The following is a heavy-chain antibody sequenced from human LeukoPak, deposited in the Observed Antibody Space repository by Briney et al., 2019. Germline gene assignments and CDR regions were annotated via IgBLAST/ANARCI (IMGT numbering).Heavy chain of an antibody. CDR3: ARRPRDTSGYYLGAFHD. D-gene: IGHD3-22*01. J-gene: IGHJ3*01. CDR1: GFTFTNYA. V-gene: IGHV3-23*01. Sequence: GGSLRLSCAASGFTFTNYAMTWVRQAPGKGLEWVSVIGASGADTYYSDSVKGRFTVSRDNSQKTLFLHMSSLRAEDTAVYFCARRPRDTSGYYLGAFHDWGQGTTVTVSS. CDR2: IGASGADT.